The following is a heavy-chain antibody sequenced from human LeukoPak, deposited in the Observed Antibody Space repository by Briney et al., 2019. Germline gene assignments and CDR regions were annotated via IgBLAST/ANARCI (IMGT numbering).Heavy chain of an antibody. Sequence: PGGSLRLACVASGFTFSSHSMHWVRQAPGKGLEWVAVISIDGNNKYYADSVKGRLTISRDNSQNTLFLQMNSLRAEGTAGYYCAKCLKANYYYGMDVWGQGTTVTVSS. CDR3: AKCLKANYYYGMDV. CDR1: GFTFSSHS. J-gene: IGHJ6*02. V-gene: IGHV3-30-3*02. CDR2: ISIDGNNK.